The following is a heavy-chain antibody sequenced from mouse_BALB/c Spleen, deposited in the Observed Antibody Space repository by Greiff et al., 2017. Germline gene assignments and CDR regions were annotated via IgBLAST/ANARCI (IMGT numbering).Heavy chain of an antibody. J-gene: IGHJ1*01. D-gene: IGHD2-3*01. CDR3: ARNDGYPRYWYFDV. V-gene: IGHV3-2*02. CDR2: ISYSGST. CDR1: GYSITSDYA. Sequence: ESGPGLVKPSQSLSLTCTVTGYSITSDYAWNWIRQFPGNKLEWMGYISYSGSTSYNPSLKSRISITRDTSKNQFFLQLNSVTTEDTATYYCARNDGYPRYWYFDVWGAGTTVTVSS.